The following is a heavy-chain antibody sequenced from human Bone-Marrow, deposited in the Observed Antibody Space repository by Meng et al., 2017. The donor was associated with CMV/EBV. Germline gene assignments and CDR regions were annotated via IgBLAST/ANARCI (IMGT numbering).Heavy chain of an antibody. D-gene: IGHD6-6*01. CDR3: ASKRIAARGFVD. V-gene: IGHV3-53*01. Sequence: GESLKISCAASGFTVSSNYMSWVRQAPGKGLEWVSIIYSGGSTYYADSVKGRFTISRDNSKNTLYLQMNSLRAEDTAVYYCASKRIAARGFVDWGQGTLVTVSS. CDR1: GFTVSSNY. CDR2: IYSGGST. J-gene: IGHJ4*02.